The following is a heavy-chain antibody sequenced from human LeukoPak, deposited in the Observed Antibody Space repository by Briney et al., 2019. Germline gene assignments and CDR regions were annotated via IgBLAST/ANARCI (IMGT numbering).Heavy chain of an antibody. V-gene: IGHV3-15*01. J-gene: IGHJ4*02. D-gene: IGHD3-10*01. CDR1: GFTLSSVL. CDR3: TTVHGAGPVNFDY. Sequence: SGGSLRLSCTASGFTLSSVLMTWVRPPPRKGVEWVGRIKSRTDGETTDYAAHVKGRFSISRDDSENTLYLQMNSLRNEDTAVYFWTTVHGAGPVNFDYWGQGSLVTVSS. CDR2: IKSRTDGETT.